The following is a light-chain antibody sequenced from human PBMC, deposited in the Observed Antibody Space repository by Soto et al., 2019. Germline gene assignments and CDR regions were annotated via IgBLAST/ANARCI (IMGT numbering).Light chain of an antibody. J-gene: IGLJ1*01. CDR2: EGS. V-gene: IGLV2-8*01. Sequence: QSALTQPPSASGSPGQSVTISCTGCSSDVDYNYVSWYQQHPVKAPKLIIYEGSKRPAWVSDLFSGSKPRITSSPTLSGRQTEDEADYYCSSYAGSKNYVFGTGTKGTVL. CDR1: SSDVDYNY. CDR3: SSYAGSKNYV.